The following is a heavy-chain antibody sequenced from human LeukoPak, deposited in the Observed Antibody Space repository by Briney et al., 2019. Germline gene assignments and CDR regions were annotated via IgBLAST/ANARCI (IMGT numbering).Heavy chain of an antibody. J-gene: IGHJ6*03. Sequence: SETLSLTCTVSGGSISSSSYYWSWIRQPPGKGLEWIGYISYIGSTNYSPSLKSRVTISEDTSKNQFSLKLSSVTAADTAVYYCAGSYYYYMDVWGKGTTVTVSS. V-gene: IGHV4-61*01. CDR3: AGSYYYYMDV. CDR1: GGSISSSSYY. CDR2: ISYIGST.